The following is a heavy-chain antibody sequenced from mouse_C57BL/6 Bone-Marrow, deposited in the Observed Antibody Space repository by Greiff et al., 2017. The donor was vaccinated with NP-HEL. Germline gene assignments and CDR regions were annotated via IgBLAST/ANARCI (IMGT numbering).Heavy chain of an antibody. CDR3: ARKGGYYLYWYFDV. V-gene: IGHV2-9-1*01. CDR1: GFSLTSYA. D-gene: IGHD2-3*01. CDR2: IWTGGGT. Sequence: QVQLKESGPGLVAPSQSLSLTCTVSGFSLTSYAISWVRQPPGKGLEWLGVIWTGGGTNYNSALKSRLSISKDNSKSHVFLKMNMRQTNDTARYYCARKGGYYLYWYFDVWGTGTTVTVSS. J-gene: IGHJ1*03.